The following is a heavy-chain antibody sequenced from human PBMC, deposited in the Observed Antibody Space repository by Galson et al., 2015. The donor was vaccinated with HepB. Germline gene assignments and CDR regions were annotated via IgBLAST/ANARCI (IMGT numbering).Heavy chain of an antibody. V-gene: IGHV7-4-1*02. J-gene: IGHJ4*02. CDR1: GYRFTTYG. CDR3: ARDRYFDSGNYAY. Sequence: SCKASGYRFTTYGINWVRQAPGQGPEWMGWISTNTGNPSYAQGFTGRFVFSLDTSVSTAYLQITSLEAEDTAVYYCARDRYFDSGNYAYWGQGTLVTVSS. D-gene: IGHD3-9*01. CDR2: ISTNTGNP.